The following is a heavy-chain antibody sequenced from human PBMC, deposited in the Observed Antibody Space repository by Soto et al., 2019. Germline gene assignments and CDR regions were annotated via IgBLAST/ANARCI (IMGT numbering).Heavy chain of an antibody. V-gene: IGHV4-4*02. CDR1: GVSISSGNW. Sequence: SETLSLTCAVSGVSISSGNWWTWVRQTPQRGLEYIGEIFHDGTANYYPSFERRVAISVDTSKNQFSLKLTSVTAADTAIYFCARLVYDTRLNYMYFDFWGRGTLVTVSS. CDR2: IFHDGTA. D-gene: IGHD3-10*01. J-gene: IGHJ4*02. CDR3: ARLVYDTRLNYMYFDF.